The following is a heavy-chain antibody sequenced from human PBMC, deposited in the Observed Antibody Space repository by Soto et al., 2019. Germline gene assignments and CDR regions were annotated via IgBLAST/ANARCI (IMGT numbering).Heavy chain of an antibody. Sequence: EVQLVESGGGLVQPGGSLRLSCAGSGFTLSSNWMHWVRQTPGKGLVWVSRINSDGSSANYADSVMGRFTISRDNAKNTLYLQMNSLRAEDTGVYFCARGPTGWYGFDYWGQGTLVTVSS. J-gene: IGHJ4*02. CDR3: ARGPTGWYGFDY. CDR1: GFTLSSNW. V-gene: IGHV3-74*01. D-gene: IGHD6-19*01. CDR2: INSDGSSA.